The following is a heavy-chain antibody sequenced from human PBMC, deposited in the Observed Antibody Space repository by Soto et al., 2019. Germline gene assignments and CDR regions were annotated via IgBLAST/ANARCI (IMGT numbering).Heavy chain of an antibody. V-gene: IGHV1-18*01. Sequence: VASVKVSCKASGYTFTSYGISWVRQAPGQGLEWMGWISAYNGNTNYAQKLQGRVTMTTDTSTSTAYMELRSLRSDDTAVYYCARESNYDILTGYYLGRAFDIWGQGTMVTVSS. CDR3: ARESNYDILTGYYLGRAFDI. D-gene: IGHD3-9*01. CDR1: GYTFTSYG. J-gene: IGHJ3*02. CDR2: ISAYNGNT.